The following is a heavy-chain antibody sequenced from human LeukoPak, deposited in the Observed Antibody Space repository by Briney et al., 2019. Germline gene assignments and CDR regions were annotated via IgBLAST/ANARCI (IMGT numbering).Heavy chain of an antibody. CDR2: ISGSSSYT. V-gene: IGHV3-11*03. J-gene: IGHJ4*02. D-gene: IGHD6-13*01. CDR1: GFTFSDDY. CDR3: ATRGHSSSWYYFDY. Sequence: GGALRLSCAASGFTFSDDYMNWIRQAPGKGLEWVSYISGSSSYTNYADSGKGRFTISRDNAKNSLYLQMNSLRAEDTAVYYCATRGHSSSWYYFDYWGQGTLVTVSS.